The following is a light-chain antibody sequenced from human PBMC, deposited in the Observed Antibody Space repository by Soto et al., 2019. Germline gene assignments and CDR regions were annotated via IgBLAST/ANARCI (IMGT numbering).Light chain of an antibody. Sequence: QSALTQPASVSGTPGQSITISCTGTSSDVGTYTLVSWYQQHPGKATNLMIYEVSQRPSGVANLFSCYTSGNTASLTISVLSADEEADYYSCSYAGRNTWVFGGGTKLTVL. CDR3: CSYAGRNTWV. CDR2: EVS. V-gene: IGLV2-23*02. CDR1: SSDVGTYTL. J-gene: IGLJ3*02.